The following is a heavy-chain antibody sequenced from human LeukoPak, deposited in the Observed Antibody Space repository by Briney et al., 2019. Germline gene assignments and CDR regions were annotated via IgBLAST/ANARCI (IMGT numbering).Heavy chain of an antibody. V-gene: IGHV7-4-1*02. Sequence: ASVKVSCKTSGYTFISYAMNWVRQAPGQGLEWMGWINTNTGNPTYAQGFTGRYVFSLDTSVSTAYLQISGLKADDTAVYYCGRDPKMGIRGYTYGYIDYWGQGTLVTVSS. CDR2: INTNTGNP. J-gene: IGHJ4*02. CDR3: GRDPKMGIRGYTYGYIDY. CDR1: GYTFISYA. D-gene: IGHD5-18*01.